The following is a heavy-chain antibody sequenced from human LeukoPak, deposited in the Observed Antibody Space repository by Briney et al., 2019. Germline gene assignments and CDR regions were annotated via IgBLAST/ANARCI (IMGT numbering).Heavy chain of an antibody. D-gene: IGHD5-12*01. V-gene: IGHV4-34*01. CDR1: GGSFSGYY. CDR2: MNHSGST. Sequence: SEPLSLPCAVYGGSFSGYYWRWIRQPPGKGREWIGEMNHSGSTNYNPSLKSPVTILVDKSQNQFSPKLSHVNTADTAVYFWARGPYSGNVDYWGEGTLVTVSS. CDR3: ARGPYSGNVDY. J-gene: IGHJ4*02.